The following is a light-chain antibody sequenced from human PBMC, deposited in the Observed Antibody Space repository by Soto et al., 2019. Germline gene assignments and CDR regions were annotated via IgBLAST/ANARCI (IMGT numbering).Light chain of an antibody. CDR3: QQYKSWPIT. V-gene: IGKV3-15*01. CDR2: GAS. Sequence: EIVMTQSPATLSVSPGERATLSCRASQSVSNNYLAWYQQKPGQAPRLLIYGASNRATGIPARFSGSGSGTEFTLTISGLQSEDSAIYFCQQYKSWPITFGQGTRLEIK. CDR1: QSVSNN. J-gene: IGKJ5*01.